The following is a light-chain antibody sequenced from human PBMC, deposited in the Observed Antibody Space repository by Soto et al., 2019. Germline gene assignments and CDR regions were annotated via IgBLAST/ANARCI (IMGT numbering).Light chain of an antibody. CDR2: GAS. CDR3: QQYNNWPLT. CDR1: QTVSSN. V-gene: IGKV3-15*01. Sequence: EIVMTQSPATLSVSPGGRATLSCRASQTVSSNLAWYQQKPGQAPRLLIYGASTRATGIPARFSGSGSGTEFTLSISSLQSEDFAVYYRQQYNNWPLTFGGGTKVDIK. J-gene: IGKJ4*01.